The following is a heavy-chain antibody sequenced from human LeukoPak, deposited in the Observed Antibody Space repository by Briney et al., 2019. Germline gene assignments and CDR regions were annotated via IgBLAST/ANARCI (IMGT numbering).Heavy chain of an antibody. J-gene: IGHJ6*03. V-gene: IGHV4-34*01. CDR2: INHSGST. CDR1: GGSFSGYY. D-gene: IGHD2-2*01. CDR3: ASSSTSRGVIYYYYMDV. Sequence: SETLSLTCAVYGGSFSGYYWSWIRQPPGKGLEWIGEINHSGSTNYNPSLKSRVTMSVDKSKNQFSLKVSSVTAADTAVYYCASSSTSRGVIYYYYMDVWGKGTTVTISS.